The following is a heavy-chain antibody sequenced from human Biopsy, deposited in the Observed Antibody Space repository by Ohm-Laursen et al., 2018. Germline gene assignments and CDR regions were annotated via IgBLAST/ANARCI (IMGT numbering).Heavy chain of an antibody. V-gene: IGHV4-61*03. CDR2: IYYTGST. CDR3: ARHAPSYSGSYWRYFDL. Sequence: GTLSLTCTVSAASVSGGTFYLSWVPQPPGKGLEWVGYIYYTGSTTYNPSLKSRVTISVDTSMNPLSLRLTSVTAADTAVYYCARHAPSYSGSYWRYFDLWGRGTLVTVSS. J-gene: IGHJ2*01. D-gene: IGHD1-26*01. CDR1: AASVSGGTFY.